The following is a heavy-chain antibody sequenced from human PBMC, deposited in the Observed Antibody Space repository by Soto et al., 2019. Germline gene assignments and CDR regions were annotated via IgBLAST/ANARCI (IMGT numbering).Heavy chain of an antibody. CDR1: GYSFTSYW. J-gene: IGHJ5*02. CDR3: ARAIEMATIGWFDP. V-gene: IGHV5-51*01. Sequence: PGESLKISCKASGYSFTSYWIGWVRQMPGEGLEWMGIIYPGDSDTRYRPSLLGQVTISADKSISTAYLQWSSLKASDTAIYYCARAIEMATIGWFDPWGQGTLVTVSS. CDR2: IYPGDSDT. D-gene: IGHD5-12*01.